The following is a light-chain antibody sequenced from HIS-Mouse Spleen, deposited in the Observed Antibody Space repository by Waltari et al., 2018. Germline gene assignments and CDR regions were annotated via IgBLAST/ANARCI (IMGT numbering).Light chain of an antibody. V-gene: IGLV2-23*03. CDR3: CSYAGSSTFEV. CDR1: SSDVRRYNL. CDR2: EGS. Sequence: QSALTQPASVSGSPGQSITISCTGTSSDVRRYNLVSWYQQHPGKAPKLMIYEGSKRPSGVSNRFSGSKSGNTASLTISGLQAEDEADYYCCSYAGSSTFEVFGGGTKLTVL. J-gene: IGLJ2*01.